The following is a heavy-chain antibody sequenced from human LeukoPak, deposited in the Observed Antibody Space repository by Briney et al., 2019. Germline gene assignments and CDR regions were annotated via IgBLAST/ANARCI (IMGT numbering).Heavy chain of an antibody. J-gene: IGHJ3*02. CDR1: GLTFSGSA. CDR3: TRINPSTGSYYDALDI. D-gene: IGHD1-26*01. CDR2: IRSKANSYAP. Sequence: GGSLRLSRGPSGLTFSGSAMQWVRQPSGKGREWVGRIRSKANSYAPASAASGHGRFTISRDDSRNTAYLQMNSLKTEGTAVYYCTRINPSTGSYYDALDIWGQGTMVTVSS. V-gene: IGHV3-73*01.